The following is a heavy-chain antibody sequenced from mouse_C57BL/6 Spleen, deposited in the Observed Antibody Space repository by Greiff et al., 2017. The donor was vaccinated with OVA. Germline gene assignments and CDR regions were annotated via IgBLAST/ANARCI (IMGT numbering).Heavy chain of an antibody. V-gene: IGHV1-15*01. Sequence: QVQLKESGAELVRPGASVTLSCKASGYTFTDYEMHWVKQTPVHGLEWIGAIDPETGGTAYNQKFKGKAILTADKSSSTAYMELRSLTSEDSAVYYCTRWDYGKEDYAMDYWGQGTSVTVSS. CDR1: GYTFTDYE. CDR2: IDPETGGT. J-gene: IGHJ4*01. CDR3: TRWDYGKEDYAMDY. D-gene: IGHD2-1*01.